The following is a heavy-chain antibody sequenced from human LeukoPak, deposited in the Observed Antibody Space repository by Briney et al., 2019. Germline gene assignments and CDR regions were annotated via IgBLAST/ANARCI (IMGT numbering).Heavy chain of an antibody. D-gene: IGHD6-13*01. CDR2: ISSSSSYI. CDR3: ARDVLSSNWFDP. Sequence: GGSLRLSCATSGFTFSSYSMNWVRQAPGKGLEWVSSISSSSSYIYYADSVKGRFTISRDNAKNSLYLQMNSLRAEDTAVYYCARDVLSSNWFDPWGQGTLVTVSS. V-gene: IGHV3-21*01. J-gene: IGHJ5*02. CDR1: GFTFSSYS.